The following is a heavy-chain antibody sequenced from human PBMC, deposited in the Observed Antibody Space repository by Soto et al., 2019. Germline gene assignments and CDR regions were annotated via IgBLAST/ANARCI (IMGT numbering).Heavy chain of an antibody. D-gene: IGHD1-1*01. CDR2: IIPISGTA. CDR1: GGTFSSYA. J-gene: IGHJ4*01. CDR3: ARDRWGLERPEDLDY. Sequence: QVQLVQSGAEVKKPGSSVKVSCKASGGTFSSYAISWVRQAPGQGLEWMGGIIPISGTANYAQKFQGIVTITADESTSRAYMELSSLRSENTAVYSCARDRWGLERPEDLDYWGHGSLVTVAS. V-gene: IGHV1-69*01.